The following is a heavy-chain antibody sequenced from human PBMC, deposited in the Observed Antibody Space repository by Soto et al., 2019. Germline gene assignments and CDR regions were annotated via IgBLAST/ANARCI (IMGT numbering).Heavy chain of an antibody. CDR2: LSYDVSNK. J-gene: IGHJ6*01. Sequence: PGGSLRRSCAASGFTFRSYGMHWVRQAPCKWLEWVAFLSYDVSNKYYADSVKGRFKISRDNSKKTLYLQMKSLRAEDTAVYYCAKERYRRVGITGTYYYYYGMDVWGQGTTVPVSS. CDR1: GFTFRSYG. CDR3: AKERYRRVGITGTYYYYYGMDV. V-gene: IGHV3-30*18. D-gene: IGHD1-20*01.